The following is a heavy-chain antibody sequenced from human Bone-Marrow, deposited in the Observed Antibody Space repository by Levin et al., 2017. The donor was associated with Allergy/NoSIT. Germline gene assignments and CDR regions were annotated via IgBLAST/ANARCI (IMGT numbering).Heavy chain of an antibody. CDR1: EFTFDTYT. CDR2: ISSDGSNE. J-gene: IGHJ4*02. V-gene: IGHV3-30-3*01. Sequence: GGSLRLSCAASEFTFDTYTMHWVRQAPGKGLEWVAVISSDGSNEYYRASVKGRFTISRDNSKNILFLQMNSLRGEDTAVYYCAKEKVTMVVEIIESYFDYWGQGTLVTVSS. D-gene: IGHD2-15*01. CDR3: AKEKVTMVVEIIESYFDY.